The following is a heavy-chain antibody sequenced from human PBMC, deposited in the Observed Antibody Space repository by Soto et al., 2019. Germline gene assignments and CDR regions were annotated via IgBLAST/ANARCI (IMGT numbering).Heavy chain of an antibody. CDR1: GFTFSSYA. CDR2: ISGSGGST. J-gene: IGHJ4*02. Sequence: GGSLRLSCAASGFTFSSYAMSWVRQAPGKGLEWVSAISGSGGSTYYADSVKGRFTISRDNSKNTLYLQLNSLRAEDTAVYYCAKEPNYYDSSGPQDYWGQGTLVTVSS. D-gene: IGHD3-22*01. V-gene: IGHV3-23*01. CDR3: AKEPNYYDSSGPQDY.